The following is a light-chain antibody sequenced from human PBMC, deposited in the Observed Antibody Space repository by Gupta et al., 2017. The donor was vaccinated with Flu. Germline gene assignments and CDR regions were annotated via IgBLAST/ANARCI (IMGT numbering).Light chain of an antibody. V-gene: IGLV2-14*01. CDR3: SSYTSSSTLV. J-gene: IGLJ2*01. Sequence: QSALTQPASVSGSPGHSITISCPGTSSDVGGYNYVSWYQQHPGKAPKLMIYEVSNRPSGVSNRFSGSKSGNTASLTISGLQAEDEADYYCSSYTSSSTLVFGGGTKLTVL. CDR1: SSDVGGYNY. CDR2: EVS.